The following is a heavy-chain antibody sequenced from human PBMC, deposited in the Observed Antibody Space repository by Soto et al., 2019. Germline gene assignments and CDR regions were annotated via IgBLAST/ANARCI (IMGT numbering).Heavy chain of an antibody. J-gene: IGHJ4*02. Sequence: ASVKVSCKASGYSFTGYFVHWVRQAPGPGXEWMGWINPNTGATKYAQKFQGRVTMTRDTSITTAYMELSRLRSDDTAVYYCARGTDFDMVTLYKRAGCLDYWGQGTQVTVSS. CDR3: ARGTDFDMVTLYKRAGCLDY. V-gene: IGHV1-2*02. CDR2: INPNTGAT. D-gene: IGHD2-21*02. CDR1: GYSFTGYF.